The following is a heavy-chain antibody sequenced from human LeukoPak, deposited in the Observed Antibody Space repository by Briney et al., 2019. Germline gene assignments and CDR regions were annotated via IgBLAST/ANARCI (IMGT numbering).Heavy chain of an antibody. CDR2: IWYDGSNK. CDR1: GFTFSSYG. CDR3: ALSPGGYSNYLVY. V-gene: IGHV3-33*01. Sequence: PGGSLRLSCAASGFTFSSYGMHWVRQAPGKGLEWVAVIWYDGSNKYYADSVKGRSTISRDNSKNTLYLQMNSLRAEDTAVYYCALSPGGYSNYLVYWGQGTLVTVSS. D-gene: IGHD4-4*01. J-gene: IGHJ4*02.